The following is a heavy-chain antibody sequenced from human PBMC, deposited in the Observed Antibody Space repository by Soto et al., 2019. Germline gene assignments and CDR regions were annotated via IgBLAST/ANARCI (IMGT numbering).Heavy chain of an antibody. CDR3: ARDGIGRGFDP. CDR1: GFTFSSYE. CDR2: INTGGSTI. J-gene: IGHJ5*02. Sequence: GGSLRLSCAAAGFTFSSYEMTWVRQAPGKGLEWVACINTGGSTIYYADSVKGRFTISRDNAKNSPYLEMDSRRAEDTAIYLCARDGIGRGFDPWGQGTRVTVS. V-gene: IGHV3-48*03. D-gene: IGHD1-1*01.